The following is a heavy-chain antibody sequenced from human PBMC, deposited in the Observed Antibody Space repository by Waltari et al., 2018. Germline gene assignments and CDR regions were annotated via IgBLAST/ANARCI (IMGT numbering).Heavy chain of an antibody. J-gene: IGHJ4*02. V-gene: IGHV4-59*01. CDR3: ARDRYGGV. CDR1: GGSISSYY. D-gene: IGHD1-1*01. Sequence: QVQLQESGPGLVQPSETLSLTCTVSGGSISSYYWSWIRQPPGKGLEWIGYIYYSGSTNCNPSLKSRVTISVDTSKDQFSLKLSSVTAADTAVYYCARDRYGGVWGQGTLVTVSS. CDR2: IYYSGST.